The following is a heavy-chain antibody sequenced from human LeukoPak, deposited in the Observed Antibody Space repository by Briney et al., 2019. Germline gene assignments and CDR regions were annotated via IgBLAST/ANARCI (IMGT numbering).Heavy chain of an antibody. V-gene: IGHV4-59*01. CDR3: ARVGYSYGLDY. Sequence: SETLSLTCTVSGGSISSYYWSWIRQPPGKGLEWIGYIYYSGSTNYNPSLKSRVTISVDTSKNQFSLKLSSVTAADTVVYYCARVGYSYGLDYWGQGTLVTVSS. CDR1: GGSISSYY. CDR2: IYYSGST. D-gene: IGHD5-18*01. J-gene: IGHJ4*02.